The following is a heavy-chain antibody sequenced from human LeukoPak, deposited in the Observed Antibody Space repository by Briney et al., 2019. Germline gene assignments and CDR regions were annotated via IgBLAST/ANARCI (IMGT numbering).Heavy chain of an antibody. D-gene: IGHD5-12*01. CDR1: GYTFTDYY. V-gene: IGHV1-2*02. J-gene: IGHJ4*02. CDR3: ARGLVGSAYDFDY. Sequence: GASVKVSCKSSGYTFTDYYIHWVRQAPGQGLEWMRWISPSSGGTNYAQNFQGRVTLTRDTSIRTVYMELSSLRSDDTAVYYCARGLVGSAYDFDYWGQGTLVPVSS. CDR2: ISPSSGGT.